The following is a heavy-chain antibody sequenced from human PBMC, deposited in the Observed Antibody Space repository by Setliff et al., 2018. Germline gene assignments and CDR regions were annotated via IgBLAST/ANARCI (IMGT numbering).Heavy chain of an antibody. CDR2: ISPYNGKT. CDR3: ARGGMAAAGRKGVFEH. Sequence: GASVKVSCKSYGYTFNTHGISWVRQAPGQRPEWMGWISPYNGKTRSIEKFQDRLTLTMDTSTNTVFMELRNLRADDTATYYCARGGMAAAGRKGVFEHWGQGTLVTVSS. CDR1: GYTFNTHG. V-gene: IGHV1-18*01. J-gene: IGHJ4*02. D-gene: IGHD6-13*01.